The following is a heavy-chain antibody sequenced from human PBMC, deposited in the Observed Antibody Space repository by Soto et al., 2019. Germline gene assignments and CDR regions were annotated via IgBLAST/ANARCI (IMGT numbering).Heavy chain of an antibody. V-gene: IGHV3-33*01. CDR3: ARDSTTVNRYFQH. CDR2: LWYDGSNK. CDR1: GFTFSSYG. Sequence: QVQLVESGGGVVQPGRSLRLSCAASGFTFSSYGMHWVRQAPGKGLEWVAVLWYDGSNKYYADSVKGRFTISRDNSKNTLYLQMNSLRAEDTAVYYCARDSTTVNRYFQHWGQGTLVTVSS. D-gene: IGHD4-17*01. J-gene: IGHJ1*01.